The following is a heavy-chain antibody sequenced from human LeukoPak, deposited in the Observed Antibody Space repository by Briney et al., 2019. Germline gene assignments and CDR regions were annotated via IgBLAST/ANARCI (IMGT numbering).Heavy chain of an antibody. D-gene: IGHD6-19*01. J-gene: IGHJ6*03. V-gene: IGHV3-21*01. CDR2: ISSSSSYI. CDR1: GFTFSSYS. Sequence: GGSLRLSCAASGFTFSSYSMNWVRQAPGKGLEWVSSISSSSSYIYYADSVKGRFTISRDNAKNSLYLQMNSLRAEDTAVYCCASGIAVAGTYYYYYMDVWGKGTTVTVSS. CDR3: ASGIAVAGTYYYYYMDV.